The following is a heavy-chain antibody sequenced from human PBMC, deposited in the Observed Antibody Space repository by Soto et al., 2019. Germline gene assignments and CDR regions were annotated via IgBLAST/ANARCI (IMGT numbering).Heavy chain of an antibody. CDR3: ARDYYDILTGYYPTIPDAFDI. CDR2: IGAYNGNT. CDR1: GYTFTSYG. V-gene: IGHV1-18*01. D-gene: IGHD3-9*01. Sequence: ASVKVSCKASGYTFTSYGISWVRQAPGQGLEWMGWIGAYNGNTNYAQKLQGRVTMTTDTSTSTAYMELRSLRSDDTAVYYCARDYYDILTGYYPTIPDAFDIWGQGTMVTVSS. J-gene: IGHJ3*02.